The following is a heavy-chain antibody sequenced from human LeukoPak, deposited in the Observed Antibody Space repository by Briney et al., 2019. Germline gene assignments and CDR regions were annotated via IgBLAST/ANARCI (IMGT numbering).Heavy chain of an antibody. V-gene: IGHV7-4-1*02. CDR3: ARDSVTMIVVVPPLGAFDI. J-gene: IGHJ3*02. D-gene: IGHD3-22*01. CDR1: GYTFTSYA. Sequence: ASVKVSCKASGYTFTSYAMNWVRQAPGQGLEWMGWINTNTGNPTYAQGFTGRFVFSLDTSVSTAYLQISSLKAEDTAVYYCARDSVTMIVVVPPLGAFDIWGQGTMVTVSS. CDR2: INTNTGNP.